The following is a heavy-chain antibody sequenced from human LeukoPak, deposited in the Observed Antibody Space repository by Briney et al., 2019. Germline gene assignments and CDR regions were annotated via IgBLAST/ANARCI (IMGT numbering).Heavy chain of an antibody. D-gene: IGHD3-10*02. Sequence: GGSLRLSCAASGFTFSSYSMNWVRQAPGKGLEWVSYISSSSSTIYYADSVKGRFTISRDNAKNSVYLQSNILIAEDTAVYYCAELGITMTGGVWGKGTTVTISS. V-gene: IGHV3-48*01. CDR2: ISSSSSTI. CDR3: AELGITMTGGV. J-gene: IGHJ6*04. CDR1: GFTFSSYS.